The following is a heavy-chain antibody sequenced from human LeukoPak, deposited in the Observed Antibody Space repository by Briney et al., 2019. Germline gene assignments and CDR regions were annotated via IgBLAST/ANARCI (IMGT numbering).Heavy chain of an antibody. V-gene: IGHV4-61*02. CDR2: IYTSGST. J-gene: IGHJ4*02. CDR1: GGSISSGSFY. Sequence: SETLSLTCAVSGGSISSGSFYWSWIRQPAGKGLKWIGRIYTSGSTNYNPSLKSRVTISVDTSKNQFSLKLSSVTAADTAVYYCARDSRDSGSLYYFDYWGQGSLVTVSS. CDR3: ARDSRDSGSLYYFDY. D-gene: IGHD1-26*01.